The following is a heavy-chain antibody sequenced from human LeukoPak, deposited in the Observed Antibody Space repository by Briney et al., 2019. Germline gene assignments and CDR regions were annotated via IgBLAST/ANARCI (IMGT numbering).Heavy chain of an antibody. CDR3: ARDKGHGYYYDSSGYPARGGFDY. V-gene: IGHV1-2*02. J-gene: IGHJ4*02. CDR1: GYTFTGYY. CDR2: INPNSGGT. Sequence: ASVKVSCKASGYTFTGYYMHWVRQAPGQGLEWMGWINPNSGGTNYAQKFQGRVTMTRDTSISTAYMELSRLRSDDTAVYYCARDKGHGYYYDSSGYPARGGFDYWGQGTLVTVSS. D-gene: IGHD3-22*01.